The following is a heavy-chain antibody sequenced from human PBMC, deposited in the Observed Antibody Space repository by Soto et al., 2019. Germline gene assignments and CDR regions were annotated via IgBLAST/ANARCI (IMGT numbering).Heavy chain of an antibody. J-gene: IGHJ4*02. CDR3: ERTANKVADQFDI. V-gene: IGHV5-51*01. Sequence: GESLKISCQVSGYTFTIYWIGWVRQMPGKGLEWMGIIYPSDSDTRYSPSFQGQVTISADQSINTAYLQWDSLKASDTAIYYCERTANKVADQFDIWGQGTPVTVSS. CDR2: IYPSDSDT. D-gene: IGHD2-15*01. CDR1: GYTFTIYW.